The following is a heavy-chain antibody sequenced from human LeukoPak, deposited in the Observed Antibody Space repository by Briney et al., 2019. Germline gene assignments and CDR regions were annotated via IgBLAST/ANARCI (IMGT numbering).Heavy chain of an antibody. J-gene: IGHJ4*02. CDR2: ISGSGGST. CDR3: AKRGAVIRVILVGFHKEAYYFDS. Sequence: GGSLRLSCAVSGITLSNYGMSWVRQAPGKGLEWVAGISGSGGSTSYADSVKGRFTVSRDNPRNTLYLRMNSLRAEDTAVYFCAKRGAVIRVILVGFHKEAYYFDSWGQGALVTVSS. V-gene: IGHV3-23*01. D-gene: IGHD3-22*01. CDR1: GITLSNYG.